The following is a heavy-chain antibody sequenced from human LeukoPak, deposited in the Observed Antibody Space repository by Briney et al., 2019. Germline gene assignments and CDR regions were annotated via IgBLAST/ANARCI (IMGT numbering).Heavy chain of an antibody. J-gene: IGHJ4*02. CDR1: GFTFSSYA. V-gene: IGHV3-48*04. CDR3: ARLPAYCSSTSCYVDY. Sequence: GGSLRLSCAASGFTFSSYAMHWVRQAPGKGLEWVSYISSSGSTIYYAGSVKGRFTISRDNAKNSLYLQMNSLRAEDTAVFYCARLPAYCSSTSCYVDYWGQGTLVTVSS. CDR2: ISSSGSTI. D-gene: IGHD2-2*01.